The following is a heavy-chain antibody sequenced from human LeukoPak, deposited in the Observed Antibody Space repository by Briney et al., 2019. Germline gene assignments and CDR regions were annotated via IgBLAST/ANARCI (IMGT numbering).Heavy chain of an antibody. CDR3: ARDRRFVNWDSSGEKAFDI. D-gene: IGHD3-22*01. CDR1: GFTFGSYW. J-gene: IGHJ3*02. Sequence: PGGSLRLSCAASGFTFGSYWMSWVRQAPGKGLEWVANIKQDGSEKYYVDSVKGRFTISRDNAKNSLYLQMNSLRAEDTAVYYCARDRRFVNWDSSGEKAFDIWGQGTMVTVSS. V-gene: IGHV3-7*01. CDR2: IKQDGSEK.